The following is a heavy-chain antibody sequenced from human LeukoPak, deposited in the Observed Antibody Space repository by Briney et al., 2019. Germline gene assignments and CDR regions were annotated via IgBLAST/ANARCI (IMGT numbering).Heavy chain of an antibody. J-gene: IGHJ4*02. Sequence: ASVKVSCKASGYTFTSYDINWVRQATGQGLEWMGWMNPNSGNTGYAQKFQGRVTMTEDTSTDTAYMELSSLRSEDTAVYYCATGSGWYYFDYWGQGTLVTVSS. CDR1: GYTFTSYD. CDR3: ATGSGWYYFDY. CDR2: MNPNSGNT. V-gene: IGHV1-8*01. D-gene: IGHD6-19*01.